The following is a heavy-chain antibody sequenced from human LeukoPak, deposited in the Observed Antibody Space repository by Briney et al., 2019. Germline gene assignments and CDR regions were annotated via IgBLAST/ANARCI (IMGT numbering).Heavy chain of an antibody. CDR2: IRFSGSTI. CDR3: ARGGYYDSSGYYYVGYFHH. CDR1: GFTFSSYE. D-gene: IGHD3-22*01. J-gene: IGHJ1*01. Sequence: GGSLRLSCAASGFTFSSYEMHWVRQAPGKGLEWVSYIRFSGSTIYYADSVKGRFTISRDNAKNSLYVQMNSLRAEDTAVYYCARGGYYDSSGYYYVGYFHHWGQGTLVTVSS. V-gene: IGHV3-48*03.